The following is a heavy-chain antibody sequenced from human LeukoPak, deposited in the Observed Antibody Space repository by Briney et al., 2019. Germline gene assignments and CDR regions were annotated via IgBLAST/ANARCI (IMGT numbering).Heavy chain of an antibody. CDR1: GGSFSGYY. V-gene: IGHV4-34*01. CDR3: ARDRPLIDCSGGSCLKVGWFDP. D-gene: IGHD2-15*01. J-gene: IGHJ5*02. Sequence: NPSETLSLTCAVYGGSFSGYYWSWIRQPPGKGLEWIGEINHSGSTNYNPSLKSRVTISVDTSKNQFSLKLSSVTAADTAVYYCARDRPLIDCSGGSCLKVGWFDPWGQGTLVTVSS. CDR2: INHSGST.